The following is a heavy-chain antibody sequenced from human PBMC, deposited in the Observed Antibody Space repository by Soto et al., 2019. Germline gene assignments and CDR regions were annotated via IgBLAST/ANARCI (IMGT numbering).Heavy chain of an antibody. D-gene: IGHD1-1*01. CDR3: ARGLWNDVFQY. CDR1: GGSISSGGYS. Sequence: PSETLSLTCAVSGGSISSGGYSWTWIRQPPGKGLEWIGYVHHTGSITYNPSLKTRVNISVDRPNNQFFLTLTSATAADSAVYYCARGLWNDVFQYWGRGILVTVSS. CDR2: VHHTGSI. J-gene: IGHJ1*01. V-gene: IGHV4-30-2*01.